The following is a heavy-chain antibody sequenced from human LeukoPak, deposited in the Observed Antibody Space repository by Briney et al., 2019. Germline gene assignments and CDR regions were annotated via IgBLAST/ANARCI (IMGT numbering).Heavy chain of an antibody. J-gene: IGHJ6*03. CDR3: NRADYYGSGSPISLDV. CDR1: GFTFSDYY. Sequence: GGSLRLSCAASGFTFSDYYMSWVRQAPGKGLEWVSFIRSNAYGATTEYAASVKGRFTISRDDSKSIAYLQMNSLKTEDTAVYYYNRADYYGSGSPISLDVWGKGTTVTVS. V-gene: IGHV3-49*04. D-gene: IGHD3-10*01. CDR2: IRSNAYGATT.